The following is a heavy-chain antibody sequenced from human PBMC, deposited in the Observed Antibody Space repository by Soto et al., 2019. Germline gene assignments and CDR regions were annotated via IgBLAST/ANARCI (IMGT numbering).Heavy chain of an antibody. V-gene: IGHV1-18*01. CDR1: GYTFNSYG. Sequence: QVQLVQSGAEVKKPGASVKVSCKASGYTFNSYGISWVRQAPGQGLEWMGWISAYKGNTNYAQKLQGRVTMTTDTSTSTAYMEMRSLRSDDTAVYYCARGRPSYDYVCGSYRPPPYYFDYWGQGTLVTVSS. CDR3: ARGRPSYDYVCGSYRPPPYYFDY. J-gene: IGHJ4*02. D-gene: IGHD3-16*02. CDR2: ISAYKGNT.